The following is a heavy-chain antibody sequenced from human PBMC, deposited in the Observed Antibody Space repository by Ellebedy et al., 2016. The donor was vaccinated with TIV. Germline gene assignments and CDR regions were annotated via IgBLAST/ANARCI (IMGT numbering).Heavy chain of an antibody. D-gene: IGHD6-19*01. J-gene: IGHJ5*02. CDR3: AKIVRQSSGWSTGVDH. CDR1: GVTFSRHA. CDR2: ITGGGCGL. V-gene: IGHV3-23*01. Sequence: PGGSLRLSCAASGVTFSRHAMSWVRQAPGKGLGWVSAITGGGCGLYYIASVKGRFTISRDNSKNTLYLEMNSLTAEDTAVSFCAKIVRQSSGWSTGVDHWGQGTLVTVSS.